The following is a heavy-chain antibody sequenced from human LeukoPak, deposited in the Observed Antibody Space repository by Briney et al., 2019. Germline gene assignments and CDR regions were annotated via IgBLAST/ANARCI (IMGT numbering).Heavy chain of an antibody. D-gene: IGHD2-2*01. CDR1: GGSFSGYY. CDR2: INHSGST. J-gene: IGHJ3*02. CDR3: AIPGYCSSTSCYVYAFDI. Sequence: SETLSLTCAVYGGSFSGYYWSWIRQPPGKGLEWIGEINHSGSTNYNPSLKSRVTISVDTSKNQFSLKLSSVTAADTAVYYCAIPGYCSSTSCYVYAFDIWGQGTMVTASS. V-gene: IGHV4-34*01.